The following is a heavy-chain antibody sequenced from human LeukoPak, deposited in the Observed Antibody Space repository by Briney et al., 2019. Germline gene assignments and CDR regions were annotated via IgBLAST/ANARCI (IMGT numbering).Heavy chain of an antibody. CDR2: IIPLFGTT. CDR3: ARGGEYSSSLAY. CDR1: GGTFSSYA. D-gene: IGHD6-6*01. Sequence: GASVKVSCKASGGTFSSYAFNWVRQVPGQGLEWMGGIIPLFGTTNYAQKFQGRVTITAGESTRTVYMELSGLRSEDTALYFCARGGEYSSSLAYWGQGTLVTVSS. V-gene: IGHV1-69*13. J-gene: IGHJ4*02.